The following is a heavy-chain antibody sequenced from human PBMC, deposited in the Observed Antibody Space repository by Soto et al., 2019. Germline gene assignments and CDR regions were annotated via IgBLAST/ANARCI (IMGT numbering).Heavy chain of an antibody. J-gene: IGHJ4*02. D-gene: IGHD3-10*01. V-gene: IGHV1-18*01. CDR3: ARDHGSGKNLGRWEDY. CDR1: GYTFTSYG. Sequence: QVQLVQSGAEVKKPGASVKVSCKASGYTFTSYGISWVRQAPGQGLEWMGWISAYNGNTNYAQKLQGRVIITRDTSTSTAYMELRSLRSDDTAVYYCARDHGSGKNLGRWEDYWGQGTLVTVSS. CDR2: ISAYNGNT.